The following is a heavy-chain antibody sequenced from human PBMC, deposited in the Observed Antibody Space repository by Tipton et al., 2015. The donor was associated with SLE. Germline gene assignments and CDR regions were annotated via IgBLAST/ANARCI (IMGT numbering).Heavy chain of an antibody. CDR3: ARSYYYYYYYMDV. CDR2: IKEDGSEK. CDR1: GFTFSSSW. J-gene: IGHJ6*03. V-gene: IGHV3-7*01. Sequence: SLRLSCAASGFTFSSSWMNWVRQAPGKGLEWVANIKEDGSEKHYVDSVKDRLTISRDNAKNSLYLQMNSLRAEDTAVYYCARSYYYYYYYMDVWGKGTTVTVSS.